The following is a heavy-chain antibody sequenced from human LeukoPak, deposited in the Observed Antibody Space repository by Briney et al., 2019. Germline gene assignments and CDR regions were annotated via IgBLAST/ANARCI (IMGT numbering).Heavy chain of an antibody. D-gene: IGHD3-10*02. J-gene: IGHJ6*02. CDR1: GGSISSYY. CDR3: ARHNDYYVVGGMDV. CDR2: IYYSGST. V-gene: IGHV4-59*08. Sequence: SETLSLTCTVSGGSISSYYWSWIRQPPGKGLEWIGYIYYSGSTNYNPSLKSRVTISVDTSRNQFSLKLSSVTAADTAVYYCARHNDYYVVGGMDVWGQGTTVTVSS.